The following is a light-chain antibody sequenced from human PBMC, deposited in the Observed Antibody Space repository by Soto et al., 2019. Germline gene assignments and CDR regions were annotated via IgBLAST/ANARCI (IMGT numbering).Light chain of an antibody. J-gene: IGKJ1*01. CDR1: QSVSSDVSSN. CDR3: QQYDKWPRT. V-gene: IGKV3-15*01. Sequence: EIVMTQSPAALSVSPGESATLSFMAIQSVSSDVSSNLAWYQQKPGQPPRLLIYFASTRATAVPARFTAGGSGTEFTLTISSLQSDDLAVYYCQQYDKWPRTFGQGTKVDIK. CDR2: FAS.